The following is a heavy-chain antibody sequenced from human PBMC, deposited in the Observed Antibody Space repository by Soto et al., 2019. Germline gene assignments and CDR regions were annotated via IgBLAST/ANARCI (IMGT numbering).Heavy chain of an antibody. Sequence: GGSLRLSCVASGFTFSSHWMHWVRQVPGKGLVWVAHITADGSSATYADSVKGRFTISRDNAKNTLYLQMNTLRVEDTAVYYCAELFAGFDIWGQGTMVTVSS. CDR3: AELFAGFDI. J-gene: IGHJ3*02. D-gene: IGHD1-7*01. V-gene: IGHV3-74*01. CDR2: ITADGSSA. CDR1: GFTFSSHW.